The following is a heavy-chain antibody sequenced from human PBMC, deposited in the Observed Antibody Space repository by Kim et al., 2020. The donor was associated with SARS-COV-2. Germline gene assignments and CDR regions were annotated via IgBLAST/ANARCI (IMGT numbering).Heavy chain of an antibody. D-gene: IGHD3-3*01. CDR3: TTDRLGGDLLRFLEWSLTVEI. CDR2: IKSKTDGGTT. CDR1: GFTFSNAW. J-gene: IGHJ3*02. V-gene: IGHV3-15*01. Sequence: GGSLRLSCAASGFTFSNAWMSWVRQAPGKGLEWVGRIKSKTDGGTTDYAAPGKGRFTISRDDAKNTLYLQMHSLKTEDTAVYYCTTDRLGGDLLRFLEWSLTVEIWGAGTMGTVSS.